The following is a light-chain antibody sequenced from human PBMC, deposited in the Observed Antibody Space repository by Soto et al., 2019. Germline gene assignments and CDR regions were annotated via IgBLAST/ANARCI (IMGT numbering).Light chain of an antibody. CDR1: QSVSVY. CDR2: DAS. J-gene: IGKJ2*01. V-gene: IGKV3-11*01. CDR3: QQRSRWPQT. Sequence: EIVLTQSPATLSLSPGERATLSCRASQSVSVYLAWYQQKHAHAPRLLIYDASNRATGIPDRYSGSGSGTDFTLTINSLEPEDFAVYFCQQRSRWPQTCGKGPKLEIK.